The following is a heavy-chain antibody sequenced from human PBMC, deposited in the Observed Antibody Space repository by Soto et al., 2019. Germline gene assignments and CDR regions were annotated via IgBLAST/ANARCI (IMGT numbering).Heavy chain of an antibody. D-gene: IGHD3-9*01. CDR2: ISYDGSNK. CDR3: ASPYDILTSYYRIDY. CDR1: GFTFSSYA. J-gene: IGHJ4*02. V-gene: IGHV3-30-3*01. Sequence: GGSLRLSCAASGFTFSSYAMHWVRQAPGKGLEWVAVISYDGSNKYYADSVKGRFTISRDNSKNTLYLQMNSLRAEDTAVYYCASPYDILTSYYRIDYWGQGTLVTVS.